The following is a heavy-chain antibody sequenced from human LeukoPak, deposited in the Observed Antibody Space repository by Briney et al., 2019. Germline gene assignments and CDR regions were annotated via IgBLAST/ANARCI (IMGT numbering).Heavy chain of an antibody. CDR2: LYASGST. J-gene: IGHJ3*02. CDR1: GGSISSNSYS. Sequence: SETLSLTCAVSGGSISSNSYSWSWIRQPAGKGLEWIGRLYASGSTNYNPSLKSRVTMSVDTSKNQFSLKLSSVTAADTAVYYCARLLVYDAFDIWGQGTMVTVSS. V-gene: IGHV4-61*02. CDR3: ARLLVYDAFDI. D-gene: IGHD2-8*01.